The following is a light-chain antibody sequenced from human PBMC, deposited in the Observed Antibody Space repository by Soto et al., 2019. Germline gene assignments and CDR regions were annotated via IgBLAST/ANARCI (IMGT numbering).Light chain of an antibody. V-gene: IGKV3-20*01. CDR1: QSVGSSY. CDR2: GAS. Sequence: EVVLTQSPGTLSLSPGERATLSCGARQSVGSSYLAWYQQKPGQAPRLLIYGASTRATGIPDRFSGSGSGTEYTLTISRLEPEDFAVYYCQQYINSPLTFGQGTKVEI. J-gene: IGKJ1*01. CDR3: QQYINSPLT.